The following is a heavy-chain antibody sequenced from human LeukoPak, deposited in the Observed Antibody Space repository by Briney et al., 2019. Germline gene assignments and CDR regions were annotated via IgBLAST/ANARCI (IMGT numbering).Heavy chain of an antibody. CDR3: AKLGMPLPYSSGWQN. CDR2: ISWDGGST. D-gene: IGHD6-19*01. V-gene: IGHV3-43*01. CDR1: GFTFDDYT. J-gene: IGHJ4*02. Sequence: PGGSLRLSCAASGFTFDDYTMPWVRQAPGKGLEWVSLISWDGGSTYYADSVKGRFTISRDNSKNTLYLQMNSLRAEDTAVYYCAKLGMPLPYSSGWQNWGQGTLVTVSS.